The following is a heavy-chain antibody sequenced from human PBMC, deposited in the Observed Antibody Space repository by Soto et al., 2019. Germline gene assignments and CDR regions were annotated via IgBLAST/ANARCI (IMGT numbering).Heavy chain of an antibody. D-gene: IGHD3-10*01. CDR3: ARGGAWRFDP. V-gene: IGHV4-4*02. J-gene: IGHJ5*02. CDR2: MYHSGNS. Sequence: VQLQESGPGLVNPSGTLSLTCAVSGDSISNNNGWTWVRQPPGKGLEWIGEMYHSGNSNYNPSLKSRVTISVDKSKNQFSLKMTSVTAADTAVYYCARGGAWRFDPWGQGTLVTVSS. CDR1: GDSISNNNG.